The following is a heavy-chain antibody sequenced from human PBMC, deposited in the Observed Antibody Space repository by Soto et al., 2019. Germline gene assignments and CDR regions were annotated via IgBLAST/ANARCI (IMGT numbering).Heavy chain of an antibody. CDR2: IVVGSGNT. V-gene: IGHV1-58*01. CDR3: AAESTLSQTGTTGTYYYGMDV. J-gene: IGHJ6*02. D-gene: IGHD1-7*01. CDR1: GFTFTSSA. Sequence: GASVKVSCKASGFTFTSSAVQWVRQARGQRLEWIGWIVVGSGNTNYAQKFQERVTITRDMSTSTAYMELSSLRSEDTAVYYCAAESTLSQTGTTGTYYYGMDVWGQGTTVTVS.